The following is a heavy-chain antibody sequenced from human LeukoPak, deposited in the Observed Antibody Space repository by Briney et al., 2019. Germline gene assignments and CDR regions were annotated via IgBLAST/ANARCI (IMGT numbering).Heavy chain of an antibody. V-gene: IGHV1-69*04. CDR2: IIPILGIA. D-gene: IGHD2-2*01. J-gene: IGHJ6*02. CDR1: GGTFSSYA. CDR3: ARSQPIYGMDV. Sequence: GASVKASCKASGGTFSSYAISWVRQAPGQGLEWMGRIIPILGIANYAQKFQGRVTITADKSTSTAYMELSSLRSEDTAVYYCARSQPIYGMDVWGQGTTVTVSS.